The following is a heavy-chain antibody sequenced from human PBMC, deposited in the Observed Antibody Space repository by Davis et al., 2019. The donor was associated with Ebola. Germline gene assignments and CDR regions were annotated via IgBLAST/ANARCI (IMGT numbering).Heavy chain of an antibody. V-gene: IGHV1-18*01. CDR3: ARDNAAYSSGLFDY. CDR2: ISAYNGNT. D-gene: IGHD6-19*01. J-gene: IGHJ4*02. CDR1: GYTFTSYG. Sequence: ASVKVSCKASGYTFTSYGISWVRQAPGQGLEWMGWISAYNGNTNYAQKLQGRVTMTTDTSTSTAYMELRSLRSDDTAVYYCARDNAAYSSGLFDYWGQGTLVTVSS.